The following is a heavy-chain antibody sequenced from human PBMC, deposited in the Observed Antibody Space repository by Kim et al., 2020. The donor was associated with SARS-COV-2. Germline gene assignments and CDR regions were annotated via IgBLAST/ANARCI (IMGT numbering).Heavy chain of an antibody. CDR2: IPKSSTTI. CDR3: VRDRMGGAFDM. J-gene: IGHJ3*02. V-gene: IGHV3-48*02. D-gene: IGHD3-16*01. Sequence: GGSLRLSCATSGFTFSAYDMNWVRQAPGKGLEWLSFIPKSSTTIYYADSVEGRFTISRDNAKKSLFLQMNSLRDEDTALYYCVRDRMGGAFDMWGEGTMVTVSS. CDR1: GFTFSAYD.